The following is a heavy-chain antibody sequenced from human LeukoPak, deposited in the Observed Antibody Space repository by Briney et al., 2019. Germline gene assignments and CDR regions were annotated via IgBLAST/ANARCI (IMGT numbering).Heavy chain of an antibody. CDR2: IIPIFGTA. V-gene: IGHV1-69*13. CDR3: ARSTPYCSSTSCYRRFDY. Sequence: ASVKVSCKASGGTFSSYAISWVRQAPGQGLEWMGGIIPIFGTANYAQKFQGRVTITADESTSTAYMELSSLRSEDTAVYYCARSTPYCSSTSCYRRFDYWGQGTLVTVSS. CDR1: GGTFSSYA. J-gene: IGHJ4*02. D-gene: IGHD2-2*02.